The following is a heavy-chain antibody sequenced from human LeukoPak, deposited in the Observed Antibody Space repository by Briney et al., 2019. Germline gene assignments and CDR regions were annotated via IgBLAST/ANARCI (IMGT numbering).Heavy chain of an antibody. CDR3: ARGDILTGYYRIPFDY. J-gene: IGHJ4*02. Sequence: GASVKVSCKASGYTFTGYYMHWVRQAPGQGLGWMGWINPNSGGTNYAQKFQGRVTMTRDTSISTAYMELSRLRSDDTAVYYCARGDILTGYYRIPFDYWGQGTLVTVSS. CDR2: INPNSGGT. CDR1: GYTFTGYY. D-gene: IGHD3-9*01. V-gene: IGHV1-2*02.